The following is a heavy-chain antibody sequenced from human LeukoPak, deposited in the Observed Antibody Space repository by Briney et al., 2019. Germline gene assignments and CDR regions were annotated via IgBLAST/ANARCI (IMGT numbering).Heavy chain of an antibody. D-gene: IGHD1-26*01. J-gene: IGHJ4*02. Sequence: PSETLSLTCAVSGGSISSSSYYWGWIRQPPGKGLEWIGSIYYSGSTYYNPSLKSRVTISVDTSKNQFSLKLSSVTAADTAVYYCAGHGELEDFDYWGQGTLVTVSS. CDR1: GGSISSSSYY. CDR3: AGHGELEDFDY. CDR2: IYYSGST. V-gene: IGHV4-39*07.